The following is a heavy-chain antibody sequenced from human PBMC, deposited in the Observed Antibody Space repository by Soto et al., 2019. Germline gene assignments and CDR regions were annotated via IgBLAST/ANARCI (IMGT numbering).Heavy chain of an antibody. Sequence: GESLKISCKGSGYSFTSYWVSWVRQMPGKGLEWMGRIDPSDSYTNYSPSFQGHVTISADKSISTAYLQWSSLKAPDTAMYYCARHPPSQRRSHFDYWGPGTLDTVSS. D-gene: IGHD2-15*01. V-gene: IGHV5-10-1*01. CDR1: GYSFTSYW. CDR2: IDPSDSYT. J-gene: IGHJ4*02. CDR3: ARHPPSQRRSHFDY.